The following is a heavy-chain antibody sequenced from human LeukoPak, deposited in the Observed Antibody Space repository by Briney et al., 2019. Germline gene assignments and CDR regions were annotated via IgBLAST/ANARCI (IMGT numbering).Heavy chain of an antibody. J-gene: IGHJ4*02. Sequence: ASETLSLTCAVYGGSFSGYYWSWIGQPPGKGLEWIGEINHSGSTNYNPSLKSRVTISVDTSKNQFSLKLRSVTAADTAVYYCASAAEGIVGATLDYWGQGTLVTVSS. V-gene: IGHV4-34*01. CDR3: ASAAEGIVGATLDY. CDR1: GGSFSGYY. CDR2: INHSGST. D-gene: IGHD1-26*01.